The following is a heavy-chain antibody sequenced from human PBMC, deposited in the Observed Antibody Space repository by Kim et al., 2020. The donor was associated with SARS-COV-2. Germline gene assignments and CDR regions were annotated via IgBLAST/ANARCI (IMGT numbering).Heavy chain of an antibody. CDR3: AKDSSDYSSGWYYFDY. V-gene: IGHV3-43*02. J-gene: IGHJ4*02. CDR2: ISGDGGFT. D-gene: IGHD6-19*01. CDR1: GFTFDEYA. Sequence: GGSLRLSCAASGFTFDEYAIHWVRQVPGKGLEWVSLISGDGGFTYYADSVKGRFTISRDNSKNSLYLQMNSLRTEDTALYYCAKDSSDYSSGWYYFDYWGQGTLVTVSS.